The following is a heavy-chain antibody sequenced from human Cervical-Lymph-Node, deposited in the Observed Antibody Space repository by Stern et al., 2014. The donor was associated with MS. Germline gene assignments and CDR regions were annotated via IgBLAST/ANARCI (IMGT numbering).Heavy chain of an antibody. CDR3: ARVDYYESSGFFMY. Sequence: QMQLAQYGPEVKKPGASVRVPCKASGYTFTMFGLSWVRQAPGQGLEWMGWISPYTSNTNFAEKFQGRVTLTTDTSTDTAYMELRNLKSDDTAVYYCARVDYYESSGFFMYWGQGTLVTVSS. J-gene: IGHJ4*02. CDR2: ISPYTSNT. D-gene: IGHD3-22*01. V-gene: IGHV1-18*01. CDR1: GYTFTMFG.